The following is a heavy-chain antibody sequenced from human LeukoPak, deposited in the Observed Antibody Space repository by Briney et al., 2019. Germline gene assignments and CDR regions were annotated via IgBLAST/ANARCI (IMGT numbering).Heavy chain of an antibody. CDR1: GFSISSGYY. J-gene: IGHJ4*02. D-gene: IGHD5-24*01. Sequence: SETLSLTCTVSGFSISSGYYWGWIRQPPGKGLEWIASIYHSGSTYYNPSLKSRVTISVDTSKNQFSLKLSSVTAADTAVYYCARGPRQFYYFDYWGQGTLVTVSS. CDR2: IYHSGST. CDR3: ARGPRQFYYFDY. V-gene: IGHV4-38-2*02.